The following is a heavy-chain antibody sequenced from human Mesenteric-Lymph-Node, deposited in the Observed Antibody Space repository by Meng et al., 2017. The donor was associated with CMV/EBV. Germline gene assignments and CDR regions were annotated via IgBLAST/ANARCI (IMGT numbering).Heavy chain of an antibody. J-gene: IGHJ6*02. V-gene: IGHV4-61*01. D-gene: IGHD1-14*01. Sequence: SETLSLTCTVTGGSVSSGSYYWRWIRQPPGKGLEWIGYIYYSGSTNYNPSLKSRVTISVDTSKNQFSLKLSSVTAADTAVYYCARVRTPDYYYGMDVWGQGTTVTVSS. CDR2: IYYSGST. CDR1: GGSVSSGSYY. CDR3: ARVRTPDYYYGMDV.